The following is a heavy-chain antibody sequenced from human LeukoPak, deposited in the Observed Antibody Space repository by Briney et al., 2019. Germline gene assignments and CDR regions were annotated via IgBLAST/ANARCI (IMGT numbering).Heavy chain of an antibody. CDR1: GFTFSDYQ. Sequence: PGGSLRLSCAASGFTFSDYQMGWVRQAPGKGLEWVANTRQDGSEKYYADSVKGRFTISRDNAKNSLDLHMNTLRAEDTAVYCCARGQWLVFRGQGTLVTVSS. D-gene: IGHD6-19*01. CDR3: ARGQWLVF. CDR2: TRQDGSEK. V-gene: IGHV3-7*01. J-gene: IGHJ4*02.